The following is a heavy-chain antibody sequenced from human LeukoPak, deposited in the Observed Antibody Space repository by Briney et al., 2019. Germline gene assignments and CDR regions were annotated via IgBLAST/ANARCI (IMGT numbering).Heavy chain of an antibody. J-gene: IGHJ4*02. Sequence: PGGSLRLSCAASGFTFSSYAMSWVRQAPGKGLEWVSAISGSGGSTYYADSVKGRFTISRDNFKDTVYVQMNSLRAEDTAVYYCAKLWRGSHPRYFDHWGQGTVVTVSS. V-gene: IGHV3-23*01. D-gene: IGHD1-26*01. CDR2: ISGSGGST. CDR3: AKLWRGSHPRYFDH. CDR1: GFTFSSYA.